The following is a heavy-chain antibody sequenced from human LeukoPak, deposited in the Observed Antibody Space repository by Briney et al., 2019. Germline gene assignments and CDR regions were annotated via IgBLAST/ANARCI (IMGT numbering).Heavy chain of an antibody. CDR1: GYTFTSYY. CDR2: INPSGGST. D-gene: IGHD3-22*01. J-gene: IGHJ4*02. CDR3: ARVPYYYDSSGYHGLWY. V-gene: IGHV1-46*01. Sequence: ASVKVSCKASGYTFTSYYIHWVRQAPGQGLEWMGIINPSGGSTSYAQKFQGRVTMTRDTSTSTVYMELSSLRSEDTAVYYCARVPYYYDSSGYHGLWYWGQGTLVTVSS.